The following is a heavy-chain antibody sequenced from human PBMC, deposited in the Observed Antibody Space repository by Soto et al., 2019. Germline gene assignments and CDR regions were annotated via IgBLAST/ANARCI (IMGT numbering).Heavy chain of an antibody. CDR3: ARDKAPYGMDV. J-gene: IGHJ6*02. CDR2: IYYSGST. Sequence: PSETLSLTCTVSGGSVSSGSYYWSWIRQPPGKGLEWIGYIYYSGSTNYNPSLKSRVTISVDTSKNQFSLKLSSVTAADTAVYYCARDKAPYGMDVWGQGTTVTASS. V-gene: IGHV4-61*01. CDR1: GGSVSSGSYY.